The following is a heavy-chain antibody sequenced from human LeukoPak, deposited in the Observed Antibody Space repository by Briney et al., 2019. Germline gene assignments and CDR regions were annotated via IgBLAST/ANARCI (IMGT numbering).Heavy chain of an antibody. Sequence: GGSLRLSCVPSGFSFSNAWMSWVRQAPGKGLEWVGRTKSKTDGGTTDYAAPVKGRFTISTDDSQNTLYLQMNSLKTEDTAMYYCTTLYYGGQGTLVTVSS. CDR1: GFSFSNAW. CDR3: TTLYY. CDR2: TKSKTDGGTT. J-gene: IGHJ4*02. V-gene: IGHV3-15*01. D-gene: IGHD3-16*01.